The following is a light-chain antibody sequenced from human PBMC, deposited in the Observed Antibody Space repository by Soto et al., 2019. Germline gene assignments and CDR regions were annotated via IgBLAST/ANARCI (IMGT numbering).Light chain of an antibody. CDR2: KAS. CDR1: QSISTW. Sequence: DIQLTQSPSTLSASVGDRVTITCRASQSISTWWAWYQQKPGTVPKLLIYKASTLQSGVPSRFSGSRSGTEFTLTVSSLQADDFATYYCQQYNDSFPYTFGQGTKVDIK. CDR3: QQYNDSFPYT. J-gene: IGKJ2*01. V-gene: IGKV1-5*03.